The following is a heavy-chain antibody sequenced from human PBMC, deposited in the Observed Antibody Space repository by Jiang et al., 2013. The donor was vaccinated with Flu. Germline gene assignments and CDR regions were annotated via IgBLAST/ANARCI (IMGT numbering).Heavy chain of an antibody. Sequence: GLVKPSETLSLTCTVSGGSISSYYWSWIRQPPGKGLEWIGYIYYSGSTNYNPSLKSRVTISVDTSKNQFSLKLSSVAAADTAVYYCARVQGGSTRWFDPWGQGTLVTVSS. D-gene: IGHD1-26*01. J-gene: IGHJ5*02. CDR1: GGSISSYY. CDR3: ARVQGGSTRWFDP. V-gene: IGHV4-59*01. CDR2: IYYSGST.